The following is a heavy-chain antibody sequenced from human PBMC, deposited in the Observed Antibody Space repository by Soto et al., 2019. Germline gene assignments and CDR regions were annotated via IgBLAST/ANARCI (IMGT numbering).Heavy chain of an antibody. Sequence: QVQLVQSGAEVKKPGSSVKVSCKASGGTFSSYSINWVRQAPGQGLEWMGEIIPIFGTANYAQKFQGRVTIAADESTSTAYMELSSLRSEDTAVYYCARDGGRHSGGIDYWGKGNLVSVSS. CDR2: IIPIFGTA. D-gene: IGHD1-26*01. CDR1: GGTFSSYS. V-gene: IGHV1-69*01. CDR3: ARDGGRHSGGIDY. J-gene: IGHJ4*02.